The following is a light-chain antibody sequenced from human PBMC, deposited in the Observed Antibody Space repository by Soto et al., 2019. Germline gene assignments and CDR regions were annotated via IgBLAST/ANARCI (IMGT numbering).Light chain of an antibody. CDR3: QQYGSSGWT. V-gene: IGKV3-20*01. CDR2: GAS. Sequence: EIVLTQSPGPLSLSPGERATLSCRASQSVSSSYLAWYQQKPGQAPRLLIYGASSRATGIPDRFSGSGSGTDFTRPISRLEPEDFAVYYCQQYGSSGWTFGQGTKVEIK. CDR1: QSVSSSY. J-gene: IGKJ1*01.